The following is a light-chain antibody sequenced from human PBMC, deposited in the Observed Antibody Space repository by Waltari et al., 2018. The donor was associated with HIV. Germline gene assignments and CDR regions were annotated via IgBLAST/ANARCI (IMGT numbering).Light chain of an antibody. CDR1: QSVGTK. J-gene: IGKJ3*01. CDR3: QQYQTWPLT. V-gene: IGKV3-15*01. Sequence: TQSPVTLSVSPGERATLSCRASQSVGTKVTWYQRKSGQDPRHLIYGASTRATATPVTFSGSGSGTEYTHTITSLQSDDYATYYCQQYQTWPLTVGPGTAVDI. CDR2: GAS.